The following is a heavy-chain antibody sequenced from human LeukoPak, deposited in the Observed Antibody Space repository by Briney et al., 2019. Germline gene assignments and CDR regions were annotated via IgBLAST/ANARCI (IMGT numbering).Heavy chain of an antibody. D-gene: IGHD6-13*01. CDR3: ARDKIPYSSSWYIGAFDI. V-gene: IGHV3-21*01. CDR1: GFTISSYS. CDR2: FSSSSSYI. J-gene: IGHJ3*02. Sequence: GGSLRLSCAASGFTISSYSVNWVRKAPGKGQERVSIFSSSSSYIYYADSVKGRFTISRDNAKNSLYLQMNSLRAEDTAVYYCARDKIPYSSSWYIGAFDIWGQGTMVTASS.